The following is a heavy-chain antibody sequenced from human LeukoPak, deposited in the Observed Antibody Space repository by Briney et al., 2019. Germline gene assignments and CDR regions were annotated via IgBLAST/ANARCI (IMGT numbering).Heavy chain of an antibody. V-gene: IGHV3-30*04. CDR2: ISYDGSNK. CDR1: GFTFSSYA. D-gene: IGHD3-9*01. Sequence: GGSLRLSCAASGFTFSSYAMHWVRQAPGKGLEWVAVISYDGSNKYYADSVKGRFTISRDNSKNTLYLQMNSLRAEDTAVYYCARGNHDILTGYYSYWGQGTLVTVSS. J-gene: IGHJ4*02. CDR3: ARGNHDILTGYYSY.